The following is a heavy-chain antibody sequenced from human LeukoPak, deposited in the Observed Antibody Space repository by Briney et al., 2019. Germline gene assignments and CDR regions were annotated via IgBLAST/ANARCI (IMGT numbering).Heavy chain of an antibody. Sequence: SGTLSLTCTVSGGSITSSSYYWGWIRQPPGKGLEWIGSIYYSGSTYYNPSLKSRVTISVDTSKNQFSLKLSSVTAADTAVYYCARSPNSGYPFDYWGQGTLVTVSS. CDR2: IYYSGST. CDR1: GGSITSSSYY. CDR3: ARSPNSGYPFDY. D-gene: IGHD5-12*01. V-gene: IGHV4-39*01. J-gene: IGHJ4*02.